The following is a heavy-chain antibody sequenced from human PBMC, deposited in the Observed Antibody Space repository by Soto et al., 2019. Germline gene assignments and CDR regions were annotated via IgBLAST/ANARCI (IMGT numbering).Heavy chain of an antibody. CDR1: GFTLSSYS. V-gene: IGHV3-30-3*01. Sequence: QVQLVESGGGVVQPGTSLRLSCAASGFTLSSYSIHWVRQAPGKGLDWVAVISYDGNTQFYGDSVKGRFIVSRDNSRNXLYLQLNNLHAEDTAVYYCAKVSRPSRISTPDFDYWGQGTLVTVSS. CDR2: ISYDGNTQ. J-gene: IGHJ4*02. CDR3: AKVSRPSRISTPDFDY.